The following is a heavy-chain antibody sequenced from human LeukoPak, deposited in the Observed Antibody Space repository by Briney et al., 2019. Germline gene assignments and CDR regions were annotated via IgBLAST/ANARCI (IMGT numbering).Heavy chain of an antibody. CDR3: ARDPSHLPSYYDILTGPIPHGY. J-gene: IGHJ4*02. CDR1: GGSISSGGYY. V-gene: IGHV4-30-2*01. CDR2: IYHSGST. D-gene: IGHD3-9*01. Sequence: PSETLSLTCTVSGGSISSGGYYWSWIRQPPGKGLEWIGYIYHSGSTYYNPSLKSRVTISVDRSKNQFSLKLSSVTAADTAVYYCARDPSHLPSYYDILTGPIPHGYWGQGTLVTVSS.